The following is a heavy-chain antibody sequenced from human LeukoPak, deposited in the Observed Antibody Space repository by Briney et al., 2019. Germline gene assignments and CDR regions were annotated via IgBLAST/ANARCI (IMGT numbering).Heavy chain of an antibody. V-gene: IGHV3-30*18. D-gene: IGHD6-6*01. J-gene: IGHJ6*02. CDR3: AKDLVAARPWYYGIDV. Sequence: PGRSLRLSCAASGFTFSSYGMHWVRQAPGKGLEWVAVISYDGSNKYYADSVKGRFTISRDNSKNTLYLQMNSLRAEDTAVYYCAKDLVAARPWYYGIDVWGQGTTVTVSS. CDR1: GFTFSSYG. CDR2: ISYDGSNK.